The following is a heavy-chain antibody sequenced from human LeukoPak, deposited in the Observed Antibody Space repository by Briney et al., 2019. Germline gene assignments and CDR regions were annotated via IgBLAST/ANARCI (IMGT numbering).Heavy chain of an antibody. J-gene: IGHJ3*02. CDR2: ISSSSSYI. Sequence: GGSLRLSCAASGFTFSSYSMNWVRQAPGKGLEWVSSISSSSSYIYYADSVKGRFTISRDNAKNSLYLQMNSLRAEDTAVYYCASLAVAAPDAFDIWGQGTTVTVSS. D-gene: IGHD6-19*01. CDR1: GFTFSSYS. CDR3: ASLAVAAPDAFDI. V-gene: IGHV3-21*01.